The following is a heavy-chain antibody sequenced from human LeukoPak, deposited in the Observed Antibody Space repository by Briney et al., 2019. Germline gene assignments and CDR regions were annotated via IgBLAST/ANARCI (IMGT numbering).Heavy chain of an antibody. CDR3: AKDSNRGYDFWSGPFDH. D-gene: IGHD3-3*01. CDR1: GFTFSSYA. Sequence: GGSLRLSCAASGFTFSSYAMSWVRQAPGKGLEWVSAISGSGGSTYYADSVKGRFTISRDNSKNTLYLQMNSLRAEDTAVYYCAKDSNRGYDFWSGPFDHWGQGTLVTVSS. CDR2: ISGSGGST. V-gene: IGHV3-23*01. J-gene: IGHJ4*02.